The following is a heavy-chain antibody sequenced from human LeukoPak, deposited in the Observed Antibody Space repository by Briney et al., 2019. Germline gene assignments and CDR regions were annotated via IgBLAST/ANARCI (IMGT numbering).Heavy chain of an antibody. J-gene: IGHJ4*02. D-gene: IGHD3-22*01. CDR2: ISSSSSYI. Sequence: GGSLRLSCAASGFTFSSYSMNWVRQAPGKGLEWVSSISSSSSYIYYADSVKGRFTISRDNAKNSLYLQMNSLRAEDTAVYYCASDFYYYDSSGYSSGDYFDYWGQGTLVTVSS. CDR3: ASDFYYYDSSGYSSGDYFDY. V-gene: IGHV3-21*01. CDR1: GFTFSSYS.